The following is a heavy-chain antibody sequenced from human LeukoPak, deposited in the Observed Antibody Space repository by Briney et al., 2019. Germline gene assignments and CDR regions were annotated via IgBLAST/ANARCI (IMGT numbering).Heavy chain of an antibody. D-gene: IGHD2-15*01. V-gene: IGHV3-74*01. CDR3: ARETREAGSGDHQTGSFDV. Sequence: GGSLRLSCAASRFSVSDYWMHWVRQAPGKGLVWVSRINSDGSRPSYADSVKGRFTISRDNAKNTLYLQMNSLRVEDTALYYCARETREAGSGDHQTGSFDVWGQGTMVSVSS. CDR2: INSDGSRP. J-gene: IGHJ3*01. CDR1: RFSVSDYW.